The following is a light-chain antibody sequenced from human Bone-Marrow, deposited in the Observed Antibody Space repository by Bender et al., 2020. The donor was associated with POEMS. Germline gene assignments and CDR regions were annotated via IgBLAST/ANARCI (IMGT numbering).Light chain of an antibody. Sequence: QSALTQPASVSGSPGQSITISCTGTSSDVGGYNYVSWYQQHPGKAPKLMIYDVSARPSGVSNRFSASKSGNTASLTISGLQAEDEADYYCSSYTSSSTLGVFGGGTKLTVL. CDR1: SSDVGGYNY. V-gene: IGLV2-14*01. CDR3: SSYTSSSTLGV. CDR2: DVS. J-gene: IGLJ2*01.